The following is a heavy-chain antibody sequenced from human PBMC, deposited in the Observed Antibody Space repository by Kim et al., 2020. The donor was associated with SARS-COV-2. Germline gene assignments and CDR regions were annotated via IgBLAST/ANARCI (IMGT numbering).Heavy chain of an antibody. D-gene: IGHD3-10*01. Sequence: GGSLRLSCAASGFTFSSYGMHWVRQAPGKGLEWVAVISYDGSNKYYASSVKRRFTISRDNSKNTLYLQMNSLRAEDTAVYYCAKESGSGSYYAWTYYYYGMDVWGQGTTVTVSS. J-gene: IGHJ6*02. CDR1: GFTFSSYG. CDR2: ISYDGSNK. CDR3: AKESGSGSYYAWTYYYYGMDV. V-gene: IGHV3-30*18.